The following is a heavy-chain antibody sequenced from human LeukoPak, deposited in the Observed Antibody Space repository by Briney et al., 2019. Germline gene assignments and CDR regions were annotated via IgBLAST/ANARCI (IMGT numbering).Heavy chain of an antibody. CDR3: ARLGVRTIVDY. V-gene: IGHV1-69*13. D-gene: IGHD1-14*01. CDR1: AGTFSSYA. Sequence: SVKVSCKASAGTFSSYAISWVRQASGQVHEWMGGIIPIFGTANYAQKFQGRATITADESTSTAYMELSSLRSEDTAVYYCARLGVRTIVDYWGQGTLVTVSS. J-gene: IGHJ4*02. CDR2: IIPIFGTA.